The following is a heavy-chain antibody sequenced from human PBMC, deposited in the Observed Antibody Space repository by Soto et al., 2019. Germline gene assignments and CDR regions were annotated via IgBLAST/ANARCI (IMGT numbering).Heavy chain of an antibody. Sequence: SETLSLTCTVSGGSIYRSGYYWGWTRQPPGRGLEWIGNIDYNGVTYSNPSLKSRVTISRDTSKNQFSLKLTSVTAADTALYYCGKVLVGATGHTDSDSWGPGTLVTVSS. V-gene: IGHV4-39*01. CDR2: IDYNGVT. CDR1: GGSIYRSGYY. D-gene: IGHD2-15*01. J-gene: IGHJ4*02. CDR3: GKVLVGATGHTDSDS.